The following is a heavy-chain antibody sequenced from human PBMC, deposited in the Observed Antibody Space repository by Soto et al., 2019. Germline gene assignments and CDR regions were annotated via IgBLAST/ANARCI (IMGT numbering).Heavy chain of an antibody. Sequence: PGGSMRLSCAASGFTVRSYGMHWVRQDPGKGLEWVAVISYDGSNKYYADSVKGRFTISRDDSKNTLYLQMNSLRAEDTAVYYCAKGLRYFDWLPSPEYYYYYGMDVWGKGTTVTVSS. CDR3: AKGLRYFDWLPSPEYYYYYGMDV. CDR2: ISYDGSNK. V-gene: IGHV3-30*18. D-gene: IGHD3-9*01. J-gene: IGHJ6*04. CDR1: GFTVRSYG.